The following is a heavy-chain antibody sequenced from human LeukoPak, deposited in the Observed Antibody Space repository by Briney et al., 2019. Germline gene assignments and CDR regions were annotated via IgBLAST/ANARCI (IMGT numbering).Heavy chain of an antibody. D-gene: IGHD6-6*01. V-gene: IGHV3-23*01. CDR1: GFTFSSYA. CDR3: ARGSSANWFDP. CDR2: ISGGGNT. J-gene: IGHJ5*02. Sequence: GGSLRLSCAASGFTFSSYAMSWVRQAPGKGLEWVSGISGGGNTYYADSVKGRFTISRDNSKNTLYLQMNSLRAEDTAVYYCARGSSANWFDPWGQGTLVSVSS.